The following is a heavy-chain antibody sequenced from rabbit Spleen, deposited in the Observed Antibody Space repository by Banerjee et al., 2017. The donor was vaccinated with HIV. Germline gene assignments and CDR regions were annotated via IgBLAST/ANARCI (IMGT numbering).Heavy chain of an antibody. CDR3: ARDTSSSFSSYGMDL. Sequence: EQLEESGGGLVKPEGSLTLTCKASGVSLRDKDVMCWVRQAPGKGLEWIACIDIGSSGFTYFATWAKGRFTCSKTSSTTVTLQMTRLTAADTATYFCARDTSSSFSSYGMDLWGQGTLVTVS. CDR1: GVSLRDKDV. V-gene: IGHV1S45*01. CDR2: IDIGSSGFT. D-gene: IGHD1-1*01. J-gene: IGHJ6*01.